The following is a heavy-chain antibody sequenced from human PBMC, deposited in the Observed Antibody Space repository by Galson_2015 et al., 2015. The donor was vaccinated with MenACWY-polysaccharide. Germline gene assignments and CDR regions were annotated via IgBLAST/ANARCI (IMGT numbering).Heavy chain of an antibody. CDR1: AFTFSSYW. Sequence: SLRLSCAASAFTFSSYWMSWVRQAPGKGLEWVANIKEDGSDRYYVDSVKGRFTISRDNAKNSLYLQMNSLRAEDTAVYFCARDISSKWYDYWGQGTLVTVSS. CDR3: ARDISSKWYDY. J-gene: IGHJ4*02. D-gene: IGHD6-13*01. V-gene: IGHV3-7*01. CDR2: IKEDGSDR.